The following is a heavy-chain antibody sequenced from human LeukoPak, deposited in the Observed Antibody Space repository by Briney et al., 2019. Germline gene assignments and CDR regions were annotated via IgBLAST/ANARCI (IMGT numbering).Heavy chain of an antibody. D-gene: IGHD3-3*01. CDR2: IIPIFGTA. CDR1: GGTFSSYA. CDR3: ARNYDFWSGYYYY. V-gene: IGHV1-69*05. Sequence: ASVKVSCKASGGTFSSYAISWVRQAPGQGFEWMGGIIPIFGTANYAQKFQGRVTITTDESTSTAYMELSSLRSEDTAVYYCARNYDFWSGYYYYWGQGTLVTVSS. J-gene: IGHJ4*02.